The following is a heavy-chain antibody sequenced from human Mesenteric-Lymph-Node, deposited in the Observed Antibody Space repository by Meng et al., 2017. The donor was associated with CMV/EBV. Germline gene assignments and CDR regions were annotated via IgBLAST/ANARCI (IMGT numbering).Heavy chain of an antibody. Sequence: GGSLRLSCAASGFTFSDYCLHWVRPSPPKGLERVSRINTDGTTTTYADSVKSRFTISRDNANNILYLQINSLRGEDTAVYYCARNRPPDYWGQGTLVTVSS. CDR3: ARNRPPDY. D-gene: IGHD2/OR15-2a*01. V-gene: IGHV3-74*01. J-gene: IGHJ4*02. CDR2: INTDGTTT. CDR1: GFTFSDYC.